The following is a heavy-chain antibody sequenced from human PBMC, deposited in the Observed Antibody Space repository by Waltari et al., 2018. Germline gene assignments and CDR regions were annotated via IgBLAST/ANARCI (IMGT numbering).Heavy chain of an antibody. Sequence: QVQLVQSGAEVKKPGSSVKVSCKASGGTFSSYAISWVRQAPGPGPGWMGGIIPIFGTANYAQKFQGRVTITADESTSTAYMELSSLRSEDTAVYYCARDLVRYCSSTSCYGDAFDIWGQGTMVTVSS. CDR1: GGTFSSYA. J-gene: IGHJ3*02. CDR2: IIPIFGTA. V-gene: IGHV1-69*01. D-gene: IGHD2-2*01. CDR3: ARDLVRYCSSTSCYGDAFDI.